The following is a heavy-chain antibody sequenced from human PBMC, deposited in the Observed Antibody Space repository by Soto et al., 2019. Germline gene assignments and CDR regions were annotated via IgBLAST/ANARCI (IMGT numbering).Heavy chain of an antibody. Sequence: GGSLRLSCAASGSAFRTHGMHWVRQAPGKGLEWVAVIWGDGSKKYYADSVKGRFTISKDNSKNTLFLQMNTLRAEDTAVYYCARGAVVAGDFDYWGQGTLVTVSS. D-gene: IGHD2-15*01. V-gene: IGHV3-33*01. CDR3: ARGAVVAGDFDY. CDR2: IWGDGSKK. CDR1: GSAFRTHG. J-gene: IGHJ4*02.